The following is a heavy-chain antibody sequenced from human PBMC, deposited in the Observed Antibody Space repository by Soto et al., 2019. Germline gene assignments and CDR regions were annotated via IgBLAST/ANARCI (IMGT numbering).Heavy chain of an antibody. CDR2: IYYSGST. CDR3: ARDLVSDSSGYLDY. J-gene: IGHJ4*02. Sequence: SETLSLTCTVSGGSISSGDYYWSWIRQPPGKGLEWIGFIYYSGSTYYNLSLKSRVTISVDTSKNQFSLKLSSVTAADTAVYYCARDLVSDSSGYLDYCGQGTLVTVSS. D-gene: IGHD3-22*01. V-gene: IGHV4-30-4*01. CDR1: GGSISSGDYY.